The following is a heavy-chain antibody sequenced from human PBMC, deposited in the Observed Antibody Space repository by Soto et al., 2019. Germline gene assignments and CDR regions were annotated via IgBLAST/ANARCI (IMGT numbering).Heavy chain of an antibody. D-gene: IGHD3-3*01. CDR2: ISYDGSNK. J-gene: IGHJ6*02. Sequence: GGSLRLCCASSGFTFGSYAGSWVRQAPGKGLEWVAVISYDGSNKYYADSVKGRFTISRDNSKNTLYLQMNSLRAEDTAVYYCARETYYDFWSGPYYGMDVWGQGTTVTVSS. V-gene: IGHV3-30-3*01. CDR1: GFTFGSYA. CDR3: ARETYYDFWSGPYYGMDV.